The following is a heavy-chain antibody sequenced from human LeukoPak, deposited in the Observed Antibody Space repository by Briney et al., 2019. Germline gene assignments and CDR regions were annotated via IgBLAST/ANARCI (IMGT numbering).Heavy chain of an antibody. V-gene: IGHV3-23*01. CDR1: GFTFSSDA. Sequence: GGSLRLSCAASGFTFSSDAMSWVRQAPGKGLEWVSSISGGGGSTYYADSVKGRFTIPRDNSKNTLYLQMNSLRAEDTAVYYCAKLSSDSSAYSLIPLDYWGQGTLVTVSS. CDR2: ISGGGGST. D-gene: IGHD3-22*01. CDR3: AKLSSDSSAYSLIPLDY. J-gene: IGHJ4*02.